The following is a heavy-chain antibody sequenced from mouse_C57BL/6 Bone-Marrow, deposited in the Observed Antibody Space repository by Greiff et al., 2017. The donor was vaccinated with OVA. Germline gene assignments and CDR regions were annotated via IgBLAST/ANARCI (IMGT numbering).Heavy chain of an antibody. CDR3: EGVYYGSSPWFAY. J-gene: IGHJ3*01. Sequence: QVQLKESGAELARPGASVKLSCKASGYTFTSYGISWVKQRTGQGLEWIGEIYPRSGNTYYNEKFKGKATLTADKSSSTAYMELRSLTSEDSAVYFCEGVYYGSSPWFAYWGQGTLVTVSA. CDR2: IYPRSGNT. V-gene: IGHV1-81*01. D-gene: IGHD1-1*01. CDR1: GYTFTSYG.